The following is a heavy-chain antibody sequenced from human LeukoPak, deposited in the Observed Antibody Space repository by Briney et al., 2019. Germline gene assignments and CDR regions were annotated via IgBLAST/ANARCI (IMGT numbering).Heavy chain of an antibody. Sequence: TPSETLSLTCIVSGDSISSGGYYWSWIRQHPGKGLEWIGNIYYSGNTYYNPSLKSRVSISVDTSKNQFSLKLSSVTAADMAVYYCARENALRTPSHSIDYWGQGTLVTVSS. V-gene: IGHV4-31*03. CDR2: IYYSGNT. D-gene: IGHD2-2*01. CDR1: GDSISSGGYY. CDR3: ARENALRTPSHSIDY. J-gene: IGHJ4*02.